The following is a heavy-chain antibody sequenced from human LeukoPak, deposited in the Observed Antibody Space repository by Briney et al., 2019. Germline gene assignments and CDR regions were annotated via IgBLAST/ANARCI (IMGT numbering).Heavy chain of an antibody. J-gene: IGHJ4*02. CDR3: AKDARDGYNYRSYYFDY. Sequence: GGSLRLSCAASGFTFSSYGIHWVRQAPGKGLEWVAVISYDGSNKYYADSVKGRFTISRDNSKNTLYLQMNSLRAEDTAVYYCAKDARDGYNYRSYYFDYRGQGTLVTVSS. CDR2: ISYDGSNK. CDR1: GFTFSSYG. V-gene: IGHV3-30*18. D-gene: IGHD5-24*01.